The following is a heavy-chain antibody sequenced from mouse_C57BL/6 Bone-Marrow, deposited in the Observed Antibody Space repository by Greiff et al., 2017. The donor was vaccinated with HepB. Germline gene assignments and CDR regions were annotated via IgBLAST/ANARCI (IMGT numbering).Heavy chain of an antibody. CDR2: IRSKSNNYAT. D-gene: IGHD1-1*01. CDR3: VFGTTVAYWYFDV. Sequence: EVQLVESGGGLVQPKGSLKLSCAASGFSFNTYAMNWVRQAPGKGLEWVARIRSKSNNYATYYADSVKDRFTISRDDSESMLYLQMNNLKTEDTAMYYCVFGTTVAYWYFDVWGTGTTVTVSS. J-gene: IGHJ1*03. V-gene: IGHV10-1*01. CDR1: GFSFNTYA.